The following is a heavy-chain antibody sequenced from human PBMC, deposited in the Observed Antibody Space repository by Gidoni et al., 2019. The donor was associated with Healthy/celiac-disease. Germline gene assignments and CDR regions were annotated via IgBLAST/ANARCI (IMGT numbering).Heavy chain of an antibody. V-gene: IGHV3-23*01. CDR3: AKMGDHFYF. J-gene: IGHJ4*02. Sequence: EVQLLESGGGLVQPGGSLRLSCAASGFTFSSYAMSWVRQAPGKGLEWVSAISGSGGSPYYPAPVKGRFTLSRDHSKNTLYLQINRLRAEDTAVYYCAKMGDHFYFLGQGTLVTVSS. D-gene: IGHD2-21*02. CDR1: GFTFSSYA. CDR2: ISGSGGSP.